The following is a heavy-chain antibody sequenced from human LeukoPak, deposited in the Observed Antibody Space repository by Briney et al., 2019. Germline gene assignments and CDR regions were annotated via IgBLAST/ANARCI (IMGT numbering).Heavy chain of an antibody. J-gene: IGHJ4*02. Sequence: SVKVSCTASGGTFSSYAISWVRQAPGQGLEWMGGIIPIFGTANYAQKFQGRVTITADESTSTAYMELSSLRSEDTAVYYCARDGDYGTGSYYRGCIDSWGQGTPVTVSP. CDR2: IIPIFGTA. CDR3: ARDGDYGTGSYYRGCIDS. D-gene: IGHD3-10*01. CDR1: GGTFSSYA. V-gene: IGHV1-69*13.